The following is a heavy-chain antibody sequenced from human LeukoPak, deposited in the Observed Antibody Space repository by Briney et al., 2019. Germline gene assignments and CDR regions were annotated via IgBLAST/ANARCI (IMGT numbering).Heavy chain of an antibody. CDR3: ARDSYWLGGTIGAFDI. V-gene: IGHV3-23*01. CDR1: GFTFSSYA. CDR2: ISGSGGNT. Sequence: PGGSLRLSCAASGFTFSSYAMSWVRQAPGKGLEWVSVISGSGGNTHYTDPVKGRFTISRDNSKNTLYLQMNSLRAEDTAVYYCARDSYWLGGTIGAFDIWGQGTMVTVSS. D-gene: IGHD3-10*01. J-gene: IGHJ3*02.